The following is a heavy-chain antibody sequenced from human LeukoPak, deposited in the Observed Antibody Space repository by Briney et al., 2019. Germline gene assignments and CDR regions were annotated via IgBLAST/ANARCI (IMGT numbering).Heavy chain of an antibody. CDR2: INHSGST. CDR3: ARSYNWKYGWFDP. CDR1: GGSFSGYY. D-gene: IGHD1-7*01. J-gene: IGHJ5*02. V-gene: IGHV4-34*01. Sequence: SETLSLTCAVYGGSFSGYYWSWIRQPPGKGLEWIGEINHSGSTNYNPSLKSRVTISVDTSENQFSLKLSSVTAADTAVYYCARSYNWKYGWFDPWGQGILVTVSS.